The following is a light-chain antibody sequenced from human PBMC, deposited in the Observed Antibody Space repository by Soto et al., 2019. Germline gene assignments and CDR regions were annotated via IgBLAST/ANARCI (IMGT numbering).Light chain of an antibody. CDR1: QSVSTY. V-gene: IGKV3-20*01. CDR3: QQYGSSPT. CDR2: DAS. Sequence: EIVLTQSPATLSLSPGERATLSCRASQSVSTYLAWYQQKPGQAPRLLIYDASNRATDIPARFSGSGSGTDSTLTINRLEPEDFAVYYCQQYGSSPTFGLGTKVDIK. J-gene: IGKJ1*01.